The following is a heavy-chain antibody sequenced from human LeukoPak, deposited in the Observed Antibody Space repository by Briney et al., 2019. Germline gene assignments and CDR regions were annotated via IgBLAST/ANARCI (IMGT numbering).Heavy chain of an antibody. Sequence: PGGSLRLSCAASGFTFTDHVMIWVRQAPGKGLEWVSSISSSASYIYYADSLKGRFTISRDNAKNSLYLQMNSLTAEDTAVYYCARGRGTSGSNRDFYYYYYMDVWGKGTTVTVSS. CDR2: ISSSASYI. CDR3: ARGRGTSGSNRDFYYYYYMDV. J-gene: IGHJ6*03. V-gene: IGHV3-21*01. D-gene: IGHD2-15*01. CDR1: GFTFTDHV.